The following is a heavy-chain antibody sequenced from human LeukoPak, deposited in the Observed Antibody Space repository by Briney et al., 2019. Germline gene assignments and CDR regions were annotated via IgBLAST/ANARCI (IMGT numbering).Heavy chain of an antibody. D-gene: IGHD6-19*01. CDR2: ISGSGGST. J-gene: IGHJ3*02. CDR1: GFTFISYA. V-gene: IGHV3-23*01. Sequence: GGSLRLSCAASGFTFISYAMSWVRQAPGKGLEWVSAISGSGGSTYYADSVKGRFTISRDNSKYTLYLQMNSLRAEDTAVYYCAKTSLSGWYVPGAFDIWGQGTMVTVSS. CDR3: AKTSLSGWYVPGAFDI.